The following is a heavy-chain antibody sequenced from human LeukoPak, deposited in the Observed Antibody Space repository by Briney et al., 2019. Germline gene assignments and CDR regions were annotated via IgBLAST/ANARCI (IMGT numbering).Heavy chain of an antibody. V-gene: IGHV1-69*05. CDR3: ARDNYAGANWFDP. CDR1: GGTFSSYA. D-gene: IGHD1-7*01. CDR2: IIPIFGTA. Sequence: SVKVSCKASGGTFSSYAISWVRQAPGQGLEWMGGIIPIFGTANYAQKFQGRVTITTDESTSTAYMELGSLRSEDTAVYYCARDNYAGANWFDPWGQGTLVTVSS. J-gene: IGHJ5*02.